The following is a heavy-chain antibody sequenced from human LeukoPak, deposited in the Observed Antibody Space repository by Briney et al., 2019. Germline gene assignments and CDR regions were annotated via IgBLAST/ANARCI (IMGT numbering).Heavy chain of an antibody. V-gene: IGHV1-58*01. CDR2: IVVGSGNT. Sequence: ASVKVSCKASGFTFTSSAVQWVRQARGQRLEWIGWIVVGSGNTNYAQEFQERVTITRDMSASTAYMELSSLRSEDTAVYYCAAASHIVVVTASFDYWGQGTLVTVSS. D-gene: IGHD2-21*02. CDR3: AAASHIVVVTASFDY. J-gene: IGHJ4*02. CDR1: GFTFTSSA.